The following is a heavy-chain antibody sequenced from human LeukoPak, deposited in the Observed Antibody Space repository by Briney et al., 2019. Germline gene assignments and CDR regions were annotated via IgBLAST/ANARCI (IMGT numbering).Heavy chain of an antibody. D-gene: IGHD5/OR15-5a*01. CDR3: ARETSTYFFDY. V-gene: IGHV1-2*02. CDR2: IYPFNNAT. J-gene: IGHJ4*02. CDR1: GYTFTDYY. Sequence: SVKVSCKASGYTFTDYYIHWVRQAPGQGLEWMGSIYPFNNATNYSQNFQGRGTMTRNTSINTAYMDLSRLTSDDSAIYYCARETSTYFFDYWGQGALVTVSS.